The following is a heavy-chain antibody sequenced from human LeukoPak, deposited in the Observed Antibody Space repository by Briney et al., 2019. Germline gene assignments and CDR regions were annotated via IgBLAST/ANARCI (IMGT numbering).Heavy chain of an antibody. Sequence: PGGSLRLSCAVSGFTFSSYGMHWVRQAPGKGLEWVAVIWYDGSNKYYADSVKGRFTISRDNSKNTLYLQMNSLRAEDAAAYYCAKDSESSGSYFLDAFDIWGQGTMVTVSS. J-gene: IGHJ3*02. D-gene: IGHD1-26*01. CDR2: IWYDGSNK. V-gene: IGHV3-33*06. CDR3: AKDSESSGSYFLDAFDI. CDR1: GFTFSSYG.